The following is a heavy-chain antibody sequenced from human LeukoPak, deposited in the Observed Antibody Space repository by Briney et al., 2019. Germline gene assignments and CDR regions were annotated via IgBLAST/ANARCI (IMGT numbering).Heavy chain of an antibody. CDR2: INPNSGGT. CDR3: ARGDYYDSSGYLAWTSNWFDP. CDR1: GYTFTGYY. Sequence: GASVKVSCKASGYTFTGYYMHWVRQAPGQGLEWMGWINPNSGGTNYAQKFQGRVTMTRDTSISTAYMELSRLRSDDTAVYYCARGDYYDSSGYLAWTSNWFDPWGQGTLVTVSS. J-gene: IGHJ5*02. V-gene: IGHV1-2*02. D-gene: IGHD3-22*01.